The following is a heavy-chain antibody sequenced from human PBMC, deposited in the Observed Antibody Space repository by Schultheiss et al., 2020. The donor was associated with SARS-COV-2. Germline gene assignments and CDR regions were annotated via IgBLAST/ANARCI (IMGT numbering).Heavy chain of an antibody. J-gene: IGHJ3*02. CDR2: IYYSGST. D-gene: IGHD1-26*01. Sequence: SETLSLTCTVSGGSISSSSYYWGWIRQPPGKGLEWIGSIYYSGSTYYNPSFKSRVTISVDTSKNQFSLKLSSVTAADTAVYYCARQDYYPDHDAFDIWGQGTMVTVSS. V-gene: IGHV4-39*01. CDR3: ARQDYYPDHDAFDI. CDR1: GGSISSSSYY.